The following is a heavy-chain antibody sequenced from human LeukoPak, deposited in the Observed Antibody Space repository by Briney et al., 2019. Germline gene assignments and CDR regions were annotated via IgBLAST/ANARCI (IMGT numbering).Heavy chain of an antibody. D-gene: IGHD6-13*01. J-gene: IGHJ4*02. CDR2: IYTSGST. CDR3: ARSSSSWYLNTYYFDY. V-gene: IGHV4-59*10. CDR1: GGSFSGYY. Sequence: SETLSLTCAVYGGSFSGYYWSWIRQPAGKGLEWIGRIYTSGSTNYNPSLKSRVTMSVDTSKNQFSLKLSSVTAADTAVYYCARSSSSWYLNTYYFDYWGQGTLVTVSS.